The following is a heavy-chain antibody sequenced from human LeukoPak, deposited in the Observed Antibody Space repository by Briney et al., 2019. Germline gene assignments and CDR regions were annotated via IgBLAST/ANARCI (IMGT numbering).Heavy chain of an antibody. CDR2: MNPNSGNT. CDR3: ARTTLGCSGGSCYDDWFDP. D-gene: IGHD2-15*01. J-gene: IGHJ5*02. Sequence: ASVKVSCKASGYTFTSYDINWVRQATGQGLEWMGWMNPNSGNTGYAQKFQGRVTMTRNTSISTAYMELSSLRSEDTAVYYCARTTLGCSGGSCYDDWFDPWGQGTLVTVSS. CDR1: GYTFTSYD. V-gene: IGHV1-8*01.